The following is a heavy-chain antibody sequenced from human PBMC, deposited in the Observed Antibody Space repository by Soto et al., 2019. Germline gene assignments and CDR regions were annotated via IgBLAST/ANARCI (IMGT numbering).Heavy chain of an antibody. Sequence: PSETLSLTCAVYGGSFSGYYWSWIRQPPGKGLEWIGEINHSGSTNYNPSLKSRVTISVDTSKNQFSLKLSSVTAADTAVYYCARANGSGYYYGMDVWDQGTTVTVSS. CDR1: GGSFSGYY. J-gene: IGHJ6*02. CDR2: INHSGST. V-gene: IGHV4-34*01. D-gene: IGHD3-10*01. CDR3: ARANGSGYYYGMDV.